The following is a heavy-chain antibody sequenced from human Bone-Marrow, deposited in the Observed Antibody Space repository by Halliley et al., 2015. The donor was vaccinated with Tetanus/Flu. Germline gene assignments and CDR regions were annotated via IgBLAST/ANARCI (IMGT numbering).Heavy chain of an antibody. Sequence: LVKPTQTLTLTCTFSGFSLSTTGMCVSWIRQPPGKALEWLALIDWDDDKYYSTSLKTRLTISKDTSKKQVVLTMVNMDPVDTATYYCARRYYYDNSGYYRDAFDIWGQGTMVTVSS. J-gene: IGHJ3*02. V-gene: IGHV2-70*01. CDR1: GFSLSTTGMC. CDR3: ARRYYYDNSGYYRDAFDI. D-gene: IGHD3-22*01. CDR2: IDWDDDK.